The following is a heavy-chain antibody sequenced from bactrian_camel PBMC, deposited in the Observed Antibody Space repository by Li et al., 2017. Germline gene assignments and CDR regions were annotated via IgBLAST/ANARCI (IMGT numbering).Heavy chain of an antibody. V-gene: IGHV3S1*01. Sequence: HVQLVESGGGSVQAGGSLRLSCTISGYTPSNYRMGWFRQTPGRTLKNREGIATIGTDGGYTFYADSVKGRFTISQDRAKNTLYLQMDSLKPEDTAIYYCAADRFNLQLARHYSYWGRGTQVTVS. CDR2: IGTDGGYT. CDR3: AADRFNLQLARHYSY. D-gene: IGHD2*01. CDR1: GYTPSNYR. J-gene: IGHJ4*01.